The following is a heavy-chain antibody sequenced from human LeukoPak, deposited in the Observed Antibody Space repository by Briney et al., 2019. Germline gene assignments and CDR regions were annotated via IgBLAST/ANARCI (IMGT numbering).Heavy chain of an antibody. J-gene: IGHJ6*02. V-gene: IGHV4-34*01. Sequence: SETLSLTSAVYGGSFSGYYWSWIRQPPGKGLEWIGEINHSGSTNYNPSLKSRVTISVDTSKNQFSLKLSSVTAADTAVYYCARRGSGRAYYYGMDVWGQGTTVTVSS. D-gene: IGHD3-10*01. CDR1: GGSFSGYY. CDR3: ARRGSGRAYYYGMDV. CDR2: INHSGST.